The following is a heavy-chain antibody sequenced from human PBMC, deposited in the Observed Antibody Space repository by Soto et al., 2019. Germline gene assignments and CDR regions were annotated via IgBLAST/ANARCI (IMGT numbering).Heavy chain of an antibody. CDR1: GFTFSSYA. V-gene: IGHV3-23*01. Sequence: GGSLRLSCAASGFTFSSYAMSWVRQAPGKGLEWVSAISGSGGSTYYADSVKGWFTISRDNSKNTLYLQMNSLRAEDTAVYYCAKVGERTYYYYGMDVWGQGTTVTVSS. CDR3: AKVGERTYYYYGMDV. D-gene: IGHD2-21*01. CDR2: ISGSGGST. J-gene: IGHJ6*02.